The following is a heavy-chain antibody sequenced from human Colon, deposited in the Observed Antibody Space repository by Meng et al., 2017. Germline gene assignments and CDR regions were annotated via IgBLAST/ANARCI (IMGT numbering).Heavy chain of an antibody. J-gene: IGHJ5*02. V-gene: IGHV4-61*01. CDR2: IYYSGST. Sequence: VPLQESGPGLVRPSETLSLPCTVSGGSVISNSYYWSWIRQPPGKGLEWIGFIYYSGSTNYNPSLKSRVTISVDTSKNQFSLKVSSVTAADTAVYYCARDSGYDKNWFDPWGQGTLVTVSS. CDR3: ARDSGYDKNWFDP. D-gene: IGHD5-12*01. CDR1: GGSVISNSYY.